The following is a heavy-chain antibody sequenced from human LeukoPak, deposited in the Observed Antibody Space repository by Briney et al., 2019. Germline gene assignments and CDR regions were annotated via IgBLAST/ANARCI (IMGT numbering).Heavy chain of an antibody. V-gene: IGHV4-4*02. Sequence: SGTLSLTCAVSGGSISSSNWWSWVRQPPGKGLEWIGEIYHTGSTNYNPSLKSRVTISVDKSKNQFSLKLSSVTAADTAVYYCARVYYDILTGSYYFDYWGQGTLVTVSS. J-gene: IGHJ4*02. CDR1: GGSISSSNW. CDR2: IYHTGST. CDR3: ARVYYDILTGSYYFDY. D-gene: IGHD3-9*01.